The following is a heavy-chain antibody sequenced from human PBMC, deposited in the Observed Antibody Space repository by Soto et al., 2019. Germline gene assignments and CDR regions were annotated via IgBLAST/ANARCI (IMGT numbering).Heavy chain of an antibody. D-gene: IGHD7-27*01. V-gene: IGHV3-9*01. Sequence: EVQLVESGGGLVQPGRSLRLSCAASGFTFDDYAMHWVRQAPGKGLEWVSGITWNSGSIAYADPVKGRFIISRDNAKSSLYLQLNSLRADDTALYYCTKERTGEIYWGQGTRVTVSS. CDR2: ITWNSGSI. J-gene: IGHJ4*02. CDR1: GFTFDDYA. CDR3: TKERTGEIY.